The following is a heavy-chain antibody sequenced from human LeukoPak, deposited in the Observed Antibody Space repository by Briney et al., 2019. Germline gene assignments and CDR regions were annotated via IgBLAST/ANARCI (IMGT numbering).Heavy chain of an antibody. CDR1: GFTFTSYD. J-gene: IGHJ6*02. V-gene: IGHV1-8*01. CDR2: MNPNNGNT. Sequence: ASVKVSCKASGFTFTSYDINWVRQASGQGLEWMGWMNPNNGNTGYAQKFQGRVTITRDASASTAYMELSSLRSEDTAVYYCACGEVVVVAGGMDVWGQGTTVTVSS. CDR3: ACGEVVVVAGGMDV. D-gene: IGHD2-15*01.